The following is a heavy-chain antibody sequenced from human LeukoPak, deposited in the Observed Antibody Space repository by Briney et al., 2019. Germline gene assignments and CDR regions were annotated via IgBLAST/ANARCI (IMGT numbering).Heavy chain of an antibody. V-gene: IGHV3-11*06. Sequence: GGSLRLSCAASGFTFSNYYMSWVRQAPGKGLEWVSDISSSSSYTNYAVSVKGRFTISRDNAKNSLFLQMNSLRAEDTAVYYCARGSNSWSKPFDFWGQGALVTVSS. CDR1: GFTFSNYY. CDR3: ARGSNSWSKPFDF. J-gene: IGHJ4*02. CDR2: ISSSSSYT. D-gene: IGHD6-13*01.